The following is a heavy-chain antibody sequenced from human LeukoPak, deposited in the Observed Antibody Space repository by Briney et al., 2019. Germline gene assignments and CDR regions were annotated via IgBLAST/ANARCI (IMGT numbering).Heavy chain of an antibody. J-gene: IGHJ6*03. Sequence: AGGSLRLSCAASGFTFSSYAMSWVRQAPGKGLEWVSAISGSGGSTYYADSVKGRFTISRDNSKNTLYLQMNSLRAEDTAVYYCAKEDIVVVPAAMRIHNYYYYMDVWGKGTTVTVSS. V-gene: IGHV3-23*01. D-gene: IGHD2-2*01. CDR2: ISGSGGST. CDR1: GFTFSSYA. CDR3: AKEDIVVVPAAMRIHNYYYYMDV.